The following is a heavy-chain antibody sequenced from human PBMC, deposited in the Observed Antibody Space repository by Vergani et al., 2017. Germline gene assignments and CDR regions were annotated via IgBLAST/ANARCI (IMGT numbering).Heavy chain of an antibody. CDR3: ARWNYDFWSGRKNWLDP. CDR2: ICYDGSNK. Sequence: QVQLVESGGGVVQPGRSLRLSCAASGFTFSSYGMHWVRQAPGKRLEWVAVICYDGSNKYYADSVKGRFTISRDNSKNTLYLQMNSLRAEDTAVYYCARWNYDFWSGRKNWLDPWGQGTMVTVSS. CDR1: GFTFSSYG. V-gene: IGHV3-33*01. D-gene: IGHD3-3*01. J-gene: IGHJ5*02.